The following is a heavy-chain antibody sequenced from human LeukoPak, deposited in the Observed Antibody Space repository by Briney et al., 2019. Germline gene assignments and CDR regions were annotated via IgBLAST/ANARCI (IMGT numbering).Heavy chain of an antibody. CDR3: ARDACYYGSGSYSNFDY. D-gene: IGHD3-10*01. CDR2: ISAYNGNT. CDR1: GYTFTSYG. Sequence: GASVKVSCKASGYTFTSYGISWVRQAPGQGLEWMGWISAYNGNTNYAQKLQGRVTMTTDTSTSTAYMELRSLRSDDTAVYYCARDACYYGSGSYSNFDYWGQGTLVTVSS. V-gene: IGHV1-18*01. J-gene: IGHJ4*02.